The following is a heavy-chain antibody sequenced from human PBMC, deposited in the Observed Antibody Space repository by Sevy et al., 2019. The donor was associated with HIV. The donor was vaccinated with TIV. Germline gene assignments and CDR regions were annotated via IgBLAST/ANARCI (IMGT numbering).Heavy chain of an antibody. CDR2: IYSVGST. D-gene: IGHD1-1*01. CDR1: GFTVSSNY. Sequence: GGSLRLSCAASGFTVSSNYMTWVRQAPGKGLEWVSAIYSVGSTYYGGYVRGRFTISRHNSENTLYLQMTRLRVEDSALYHCARVPSSMGSPSNFNYHYMDVWGKGTTVTVSS. V-gene: IGHV3-53*04. CDR3: ARVPSSMGSPSNFNYHYMDV. J-gene: IGHJ6*03.